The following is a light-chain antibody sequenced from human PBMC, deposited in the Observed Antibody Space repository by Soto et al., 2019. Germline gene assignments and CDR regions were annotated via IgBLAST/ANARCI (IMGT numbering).Light chain of an antibody. V-gene: IGLV1-44*01. Sequence: QSVLTQPLSVSGTPGLRVNISCSGGISNIGKDTVNWYQQLPGTAPKLLMFNDDKRPSGVPDRFSGSRSGTSASLAISGLQSDDEAVYFCSTWDDSLNGWVFGGGTKLTVL. J-gene: IGLJ3*02. CDR1: ISNIGKDT. CDR3: STWDDSLNGWV. CDR2: NDD.